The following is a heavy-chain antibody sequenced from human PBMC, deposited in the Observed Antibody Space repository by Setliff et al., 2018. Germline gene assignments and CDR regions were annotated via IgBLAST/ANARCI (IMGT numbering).Heavy chain of an antibody. J-gene: IGHJ6*03. CDR1: GASINSLTW. D-gene: IGHD6-19*01. Sequence: SETLSLTCAVSGASINSLTWWSWVRQPPGKGLEWIGEIYHDGNSNFNPSVHYSPSLESRVTISIDKSKNQFSLNLTSVTAADTAVYYCARATSGWYSAYYYYMDVWGKGTTVTVSS. V-gene: IGHV4-4*02. CDR2: IYHDGNS. CDR3: ARATSGWYSAYYYYMDV.